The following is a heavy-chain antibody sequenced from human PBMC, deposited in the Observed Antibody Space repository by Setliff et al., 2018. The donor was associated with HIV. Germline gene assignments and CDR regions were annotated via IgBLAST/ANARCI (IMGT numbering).Heavy chain of an antibody. J-gene: IGHJ4*02. D-gene: IGHD6-13*01. Sequence: SETLSLTCNVSGFSFRNSFYNWGWIRQPPGKGLEWIGNIYHSGSTYYNPSLKSRVTISVDTSKNQFSLKLSSVTAADTAVYYCARGSLYSSSSCFDYWGQGTLVTVSS. CDR2: IYHSGST. CDR3: ARGSLYSSSSCFDY. CDR1: GFSFRNSFYN. V-gene: IGHV4-39*07.